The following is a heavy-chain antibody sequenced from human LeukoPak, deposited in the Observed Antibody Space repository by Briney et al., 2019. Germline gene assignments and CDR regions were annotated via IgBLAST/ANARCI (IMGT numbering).Heavy chain of an antibody. CDR1: GGSISSSSYY. Sequence: SETLSLTCTVSGGSISSSSYYWGWIRQPPGKGLEWIGRIYYSGSTYYNPSLKSRVTISVDPSKNQFSLKLSSVTAADTAVYYCARRRWAVTTLRDDAFDIWGQGTMVTVSS. CDR2: IYYSGST. J-gene: IGHJ3*02. CDR3: ARRRWAVTTLRDDAFDI. D-gene: IGHD4-17*01. V-gene: IGHV4-39*01.